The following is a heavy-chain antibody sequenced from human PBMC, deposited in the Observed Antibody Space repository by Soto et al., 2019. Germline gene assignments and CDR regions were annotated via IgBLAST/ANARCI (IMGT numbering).Heavy chain of an antibody. V-gene: IGHV2-5*02. CDR2: IYWDDDK. CDR1: GFSLSTSGVG. D-gene: IGHD2-21*02. CDR3: AHRRPATAKDRYYFDY. Sequence: QITLKESGPTLVKPTQTLTLTCTFSGFSLSTSGVGVGWIRQPPGKALEWLALIYWDDDKRYSPSLKSRLTITXXTXKTXVVLTMTNMDPVDTATYYCAHRRPATAKDRYYFDYWGQGTLVTVSS. J-gene: IGHJ4*02.